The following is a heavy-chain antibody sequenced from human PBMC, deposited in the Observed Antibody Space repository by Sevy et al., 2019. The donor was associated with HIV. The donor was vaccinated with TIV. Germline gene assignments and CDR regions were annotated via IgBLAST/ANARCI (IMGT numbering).Heavy chain of an antibody. Sequence: GGSLRLSCAASGFTFSNAWMSWVRQAPGKGLEWVGRIRSKTDGGTADYTAPAKGRFTISSDDSRNMLHLQMEALKSEDTGMYYCTTSRDWGQGTQVTVSS. CDR3: TTSRD. V-gene: IGHV3-15*01. CDR2: IRSKTDGGTA. CDR1: GFTFSNAW. J-gene: IGHJ4*02.